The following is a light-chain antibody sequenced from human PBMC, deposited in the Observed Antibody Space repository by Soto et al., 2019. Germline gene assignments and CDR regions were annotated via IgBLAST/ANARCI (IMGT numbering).Light chain of an antibody. J-gene: IGKJ1*01. CDR2: DTS. Sequence: VLTKSPGTLSLTPGARATLSCRASQSVSSSSLAWYQQKPGQAPRLFIYDTSSRATGIPARFSASLSGTDGTLNICDVQPEDGKLDECHQRQCWPRTFCQGTKVDVK. CDR3: HQRQCWPRT. CDR1: QSVSSSS. V-gene: IGKV3D-20*02.